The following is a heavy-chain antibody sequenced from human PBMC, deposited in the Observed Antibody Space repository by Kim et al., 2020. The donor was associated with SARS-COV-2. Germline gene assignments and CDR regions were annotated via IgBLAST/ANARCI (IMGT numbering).Heavy chain of an antibody. D-gene: IGHD2-2*01. CDR2: IYYSGST. CDR3: ARHGSSTSSNSGYFDL. J-gene: IGHJ2*01. CDR1: GGSISSSSYY. V-gene: IGHV4-39*01. Sequence: SETLSLTCTVSGGSISSSSYYWGWIRQPPGKGLEWIGSIYYSGSTYYNPSLKSRVTISVDTSKNQFSLKLSSVTAADTAVYYCARHGSSTSSNSGYFDLWGRGTLVTVSS.